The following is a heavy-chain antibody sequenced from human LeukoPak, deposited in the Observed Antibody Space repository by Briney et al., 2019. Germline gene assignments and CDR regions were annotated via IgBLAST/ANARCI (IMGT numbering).Heavy chain of an antibody. CDR1: AFTFSNYN. D-gene: IGHD4-23*01. Sequence: GGSLRLSCAASAFTFSNYNMNWVRQAPGKGLEWVANIKQDGSEKYYVDSVKGRFTISRDNAKNSLYLQMNSLRAEDTAVYYCARDGAVVTQTDAFDIWGQGTMVTVSS. V-gene: IGHV3-7*01. CDR2: IKQDGSEK. J-gene: IGHJ3*02. CDR3: ARDGAVVTQTDAFDI.